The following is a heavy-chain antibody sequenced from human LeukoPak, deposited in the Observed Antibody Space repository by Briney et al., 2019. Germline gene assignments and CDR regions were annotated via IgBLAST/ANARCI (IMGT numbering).Heavy chain of an antibody. CDR3: ARRYCSGGSCYHFDY. Sequence: PGGSLRLSCAASGFTFSSYAMSWVRQAPGKGLEWVSAISGSGGTTYFADSVKGRFTISRDISKNTLYLQMNSLRAEDTAIYYCARRYCSGGSCYHFDYWGQGTLVIVSS. CDR1: GFTFSSYA. D-gene: IGHD2-15*01. J-gene: IGHJ4*02. CDR2: ISGSGGTT. V-gene: IGHV3-23*01.